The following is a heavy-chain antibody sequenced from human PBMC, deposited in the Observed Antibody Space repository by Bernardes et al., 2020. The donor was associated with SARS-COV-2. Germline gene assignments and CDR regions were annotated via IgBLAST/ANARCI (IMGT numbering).Heavy chain of an antibody. CDR3: ARDTTYYDILTGYYPSYFDY. Sequence: GGSLRLSCAASGFTFSSYAMRWVRQAPGKGLEWVSAISGSGGSTYYADSVKGRFTISRDNAKNSLYLQMNSLRAEDTAVYYCARDTTYYDILTGYYPSYFDYWGQGTLVTVSS. V-gene: IGHV3-23*01. J-gene: IGHJ4*02. CDR2: ISGSGGST. D-gene: IGHD3-9*01. CDR1: GFTFSSYA.